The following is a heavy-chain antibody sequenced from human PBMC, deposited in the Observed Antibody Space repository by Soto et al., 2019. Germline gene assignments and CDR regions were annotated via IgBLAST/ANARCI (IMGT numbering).Heavy chain of an antibody. CDR2: IYYSGST. V-gene: IGHV4-59*01. J-gene: IGHJ3*02. CDR3: ARDAVAGANDAFDI. Sequence: SETLSLTCTFSGGSISSYYWSWIRQPPGKGLEWIGYIYYSGSTNYNPSLKSRVTISVDTSKNQFSLKLSSVTAADTAVYYCARDAVAGANDAFDIWGQGTMVTVSS. CDR1: GGSISSYY. D-gene: IGHD6-19*01.